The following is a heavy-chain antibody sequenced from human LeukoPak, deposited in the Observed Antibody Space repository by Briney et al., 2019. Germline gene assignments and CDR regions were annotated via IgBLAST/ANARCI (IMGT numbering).Heavy chain of an antibody. CDR3: AYYDFWSGYYSEVY. CDR1: GYTFTSYA. V-gene: IGHV1-3*01. Sequence: ASVKVSCKASGYTFTSYAMHWVRQAPGQRLEWMGWINAGSGNTKYSQKFQGRVTITRDTSASTAYMELSSLRSEDTAVYYCAYYDFWSGYYSEVYWGQGTLVTVSS. CDR2: INAGSGNT. D-gene: IGHD3-3*01. J-gene: IGHJ4*02.